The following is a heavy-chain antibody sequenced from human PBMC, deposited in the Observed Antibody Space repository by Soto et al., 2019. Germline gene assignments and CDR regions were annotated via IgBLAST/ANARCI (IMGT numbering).Heavy chain of an antibody. D-gene: IGHD5-18*01. CDR3: ATEEYSYGQYYFDY. Sequence: QVQLQESGPGLVKPSQTLSLTCTVSGGSISSGGYYWSWIRQHPGKGLEWIGYIYYSGSTYYNPSLKSRVTISVATSKNQFSLKLSSVTAADTAVYYCATEEYSYGQYYFDYWGQGTLVTVSP. V-gene: IGHV4-31*03. J-gene: IGHJ4*02. CDR2: IYYSGST. CDR1: GGSISSGGYY.